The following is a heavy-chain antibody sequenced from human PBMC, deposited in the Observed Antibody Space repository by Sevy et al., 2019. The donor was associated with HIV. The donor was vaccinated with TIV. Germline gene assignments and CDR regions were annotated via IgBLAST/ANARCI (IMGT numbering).Heavy chain of an antibody. Sequence: GGSLRLSCAASGFTFSSYSMNWVRQAPGKGLEWVSYISSSSSTIYYADSVKGRCTISRDNAKNALYLQMNSLRDEDTAVYYCARAAIFGVSDRITYYFDYWGQGTLVTVSS. V-gene: IGHV3-48*02. CDR2: ISSSSSTI. J-gene: IGHJ4*02. D-gene: IGHD3-3*01. CDR3: ARAAIFGVSDRITYYFDY. CDR1: GFTFSSYS.